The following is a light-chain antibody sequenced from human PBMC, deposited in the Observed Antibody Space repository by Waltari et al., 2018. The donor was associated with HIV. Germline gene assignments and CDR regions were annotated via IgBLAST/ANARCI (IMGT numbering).Light chain of an antibody. J-gene: IGLJ1*01. CDR3: CSCPRSGIRYV. V-gene: IGLV2-23*02. CDR2: EVT. CDR1: SSHVGSDDL. Sequence: QSALTQPASVSGSPGQSTTISCTGTSSHVGSDDLFSWYQQHPGEAPKLIIYEVTKRPSGVSNRFSGSKSGNTASLTISGLQAEDEADYYCCSCPRSGIRYVFGTGTKVTVL.